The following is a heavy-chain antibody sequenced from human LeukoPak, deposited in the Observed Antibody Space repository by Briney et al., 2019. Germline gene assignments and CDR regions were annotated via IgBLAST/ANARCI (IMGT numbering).Heavy chain of an antibody. CDR3: ARGADGVSSNSRGWFDP. Sequence: GGSLRLSCAASGFTFSTYWMHWVRQAPGKGLVWVSRINTAGSSTYYADSVKGRFTISRDNAKNTLYLQMNTLRAEDTAVYSCARGADGVSSNSRGWFDPWGQGTLVTVSS. J-gene: IGHJ5*02. V-gene: IGHV3-74*01. CDR1: GFTFSTYW. CDR2: INTAGSST. D-gene: IGHD2-15*01.